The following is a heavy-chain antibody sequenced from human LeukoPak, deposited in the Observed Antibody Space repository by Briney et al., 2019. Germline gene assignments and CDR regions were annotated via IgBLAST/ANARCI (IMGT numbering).Heavy chain of an antibody. D-gene: IGHD1-7*01. CDR2: INHSGST. Sequence: SETLSLTCAVYGRSFSGYYWSWIRQPPGKGLEWIGEINHSGSTNYNPSLKSRVTISVDTSKNQFSLKLSSVTAADTAVYYCARSRYITGTTYGMDVWGQGTTVTVSS. J-gene: IGHJ6*02. CDR1: GRSFSGYY. V-gene: IGHV4-34*01. CDR3: ARSRYITGTTYGMDV.